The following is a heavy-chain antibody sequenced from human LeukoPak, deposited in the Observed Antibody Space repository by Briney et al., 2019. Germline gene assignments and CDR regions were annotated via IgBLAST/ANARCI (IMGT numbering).Heavy chain of an antibody. V-gene: IGHV3-15*01. CDR3: ATVYYYDSSGFYYFDY. D-gene: IGHD3-22*01. CDR1: GLTFSNAW. J-gene: IGHJ4*02. Sequence: KPGGSLRLSCAASGLTFSNAWMSWVRQAPGKGLEWAGRVKSKTDGGTTDYAAPVKGRFTISRDDSKNTLYLQMNSLKTEDTAVYYCATVYYYDSSGFYYFDYWGQGTLVTVTS. CDR2: VKSKTDGGTT.